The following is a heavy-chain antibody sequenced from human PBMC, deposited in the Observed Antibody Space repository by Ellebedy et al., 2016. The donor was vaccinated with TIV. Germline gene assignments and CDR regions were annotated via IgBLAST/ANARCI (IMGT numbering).Heavy chain of an antibody. V-gene: IGHV3-7*05. CDR1: GFSFSRFW. Sequence: LSLTCAASGFSFSRFWMTWVRQAPGKGLEWVANIKYDGSETYYGDPVKGRFTISRDNAKNSLYLQMNSLKTEDTAVYYCVRDTNRSDRGRYVGDYWGQGTLVTVSS. CDR2: IKYDGSET. D-gene: IGHD1-26*01. CDR3: VRDTNRSDRGRYVGDY. J-gene: IGHJ4*02.